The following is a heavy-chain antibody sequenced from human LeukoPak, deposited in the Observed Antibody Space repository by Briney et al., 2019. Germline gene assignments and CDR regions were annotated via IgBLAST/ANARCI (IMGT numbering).Heavy chain of an antibody. J-gene: IGHJ4*02. CDR1: GNTFTNNF. CDR2: INPSGSAT. Sequence: AASVTVSCKASGNTFTNNFMHWVRQAPGQGLEWMGLINPSGSATTYPQKLQGRVTMTRDTSTNTVYMELSSLRSEDTAVYYCATDLPTGFGSTAYWGQGTLVTVSS. V-gene: IGHV1-46*01. CDR3: ATDLPTGFGSTAY. D-gene: IGHD3-10*01.